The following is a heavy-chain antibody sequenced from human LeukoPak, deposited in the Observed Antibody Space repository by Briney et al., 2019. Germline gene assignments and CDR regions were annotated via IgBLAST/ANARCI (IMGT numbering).Heavy chain of an antibody. CDR2: IWYDGSNK. CDR3: ARAVGGGYNGFDY. D-gene: IGHD5-24*01. J-gene: IGHJ4*02. Sequence: GGSLRLSCAASGFTFSSYGMHWVRQAPGKGLEWVAVIWYDGSNKYYADSVKGRFTISRDNSKNTLYLQMNSLRAEDTAVYYCARAVGGGYNGFDYWGQGTLVTVSS. CDR1: GFTFSSYG. V-gene: IGHV3-33*01.